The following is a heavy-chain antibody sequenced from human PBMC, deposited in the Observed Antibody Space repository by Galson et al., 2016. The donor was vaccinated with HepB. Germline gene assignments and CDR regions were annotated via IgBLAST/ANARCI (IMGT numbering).Heavy chain of an antibody. Sequence: ETLSLTCSVSAGSISRYYWSWIRQPPGKGLEWIGYINHSGSTSYNPSLKSRVTISVDTSTDQISLRLRSVTSADTAVYYCARSNSWSHYFDYWGQGSLVTVSP. J-gene: IGHJ4*02. CDR1: AGSISRYY. D-gene: IGHD2/OR15-2a*01. CDR2: INHSGST. V-gene: IGHV4-59*01. CDR3: ARSNSWSHYFDY.